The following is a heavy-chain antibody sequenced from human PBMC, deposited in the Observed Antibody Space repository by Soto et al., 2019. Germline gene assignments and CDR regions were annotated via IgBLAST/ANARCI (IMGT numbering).Heavy chain of an antibody. Sequence: SVKVSCKASGGTFSSYAISWVRQAPGQGLEWMGGIIPIFGTADYAQKFQGRVTITADESTSTAYMELSSLRSEDTAMYYCATHEIGHCISASCYKGGYYYGMDVWGQGTTVTVSS. J-gene: IGHJ6*02. CDR3: ATHEIGHCISASCYKGGYYYGMDV. CDR2: IIPIFGTA. D-gene: IGHD2-2*02. CDR1: GGTFSSYA. V-gene: IGHV1-69*13.